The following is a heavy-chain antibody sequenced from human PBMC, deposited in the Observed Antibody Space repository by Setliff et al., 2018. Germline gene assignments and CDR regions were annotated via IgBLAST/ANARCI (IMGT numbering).Heavy chain of an antibody. CDR1: GHLFSSYG. J-gene: IGHJ3*02. Sequence: ASVKVSCKAAGHLFSSYGISWVRQAPGKRLEWMGWISPYNGVTNYEKRFQGRVTMTTDTSASAAYMELRSLKSDDTAVYFCAISTLSLCLGDTCPNAFDIWGQGTLVTVSS. CDR2: ISPYNGVT. CDR3: AISTLSLCLGDTCPNAFDI. V-gene: IGHV1-18*01. D-gene: IGHD2-2*01.